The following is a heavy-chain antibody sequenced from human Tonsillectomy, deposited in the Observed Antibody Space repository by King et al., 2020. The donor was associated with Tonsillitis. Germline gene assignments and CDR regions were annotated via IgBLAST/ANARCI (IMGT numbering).Heavy chain of an antibody. Sequence: VQLVESGGGLVQPGGSLRLSCASSQLTFGNYWMNWVRQAPGKGLEWVANIRQDGNERYYVDSVKGRFTISRDNVKNSEDLQMNSLRGEETALYYCVRGIIVVPGMDVWGQGTTVTVSS. V-gene: IGHV3-7*01. CDR3: VRGIIVVPGMDV. D-gene: IGHD3-22*01. J-gene: IGHJ6*02. CDR2: IRQDGNER. CDR1: QLTFGNYW.